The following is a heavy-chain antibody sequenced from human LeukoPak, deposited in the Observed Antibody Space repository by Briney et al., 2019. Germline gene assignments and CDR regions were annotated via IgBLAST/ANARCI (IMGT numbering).Heavy chain of an antibody. J-gene: IGHJ4*02. CDR3: AKQSDARSLGE. D-gene: IGHD2-8*01. Sequence: GGSPRLSRATSGFPFNDFSMNRVRQAPGKGLEWISTTNSGGTSTYYAESVKGRFTISRDNSKNTLYLQMSSLRVEDTAVYYCAKQSDARSLGEGGPGTLVSVSS. CDR2: TNSGGTST. V-gene: IGHV3-23*01. CDR1: GFPFNDFS.